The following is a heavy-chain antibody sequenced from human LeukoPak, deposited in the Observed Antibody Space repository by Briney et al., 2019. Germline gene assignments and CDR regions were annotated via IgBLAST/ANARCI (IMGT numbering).Heavy chain of an antibody. V-gene: IGHV4-4*07. CDR3: ARISEAIFGVGYYYYYMDV. CDR2: IYTSGST. J-gene: IGHJ6*03. CDR1: GGSISSYY. D-gene: IGHD3-3*01. Sequence: PSETLSLTCTVSGGSISSYYWSWIRQPAGKGLEWIGRIYTSGSTNYNPSLKSRVTISVDTSKNQFSLKLSSVTAADTAVYYCARISEAIFGVGYYYYYMDVWGKGTTVTVSS.